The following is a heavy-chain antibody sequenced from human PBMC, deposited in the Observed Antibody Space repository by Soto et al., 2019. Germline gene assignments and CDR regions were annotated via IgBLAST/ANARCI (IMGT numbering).Heavy chain of an antibody. CDR3: ARDWVDIAAAGTPYYYYGMDV. J-gene: IGHJ6*02. Sequence: QVQLVQSGAEVKKPGSSVKVSCKASGGTFSSYAISWVRQAPGQGLEWMGGIIPIFGTANYAQKFQGRVTITADKSTSTAYMELSSLRSEDTAGYYCARDWVDIAAAGTPYYYYGMDVWGQGTTVTVSS. CDR2: IIPIFGTA. CDR1: GGTFSSYA. D-gene: IGHD6-13*01. V-gene: IGHV1-69*06.